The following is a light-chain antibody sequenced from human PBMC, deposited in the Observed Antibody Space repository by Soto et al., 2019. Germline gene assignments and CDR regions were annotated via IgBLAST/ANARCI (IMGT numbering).Light chain of an antibody. J-gene: IGKJ4*01. Sequence: DIVLTQSPGTLSLSPGERATLSCRASQSVSSSYLAWYQQKPGQAPRLLIYGASIRATGIPDRFSGSGSGTDFTLTISRLEPEDFEVYYCQQYGSSPLTFGGGTKVEIK. V-gene: IGKV3-20*01. CDR3: QQYGSSPLT. CDR2: GAS. CDR1: QSVSSSY.